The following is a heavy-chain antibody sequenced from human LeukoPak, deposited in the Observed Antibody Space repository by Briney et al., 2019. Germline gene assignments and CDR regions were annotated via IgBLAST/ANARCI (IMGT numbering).Heavy chain of an antibody. V-gene: IGHV4-59*01. Sequence: NPSETLSLTCTVSGGSISSYYWSWIRQPPGKGLEWIGYIYYSGSTNYNPSPKSRVTISVDTSKNQFSLKLSSVTAADTAVYYCARWVSRWSGKMSAFDIWGQGTMVTVSS. CDR3: ARWVSRWSGKMSAFDI. D-gene: IGHD5-24*01. J-gene: IGHJ3*02. CDR2: IYYSGST. CDR1: GGSISSYY.